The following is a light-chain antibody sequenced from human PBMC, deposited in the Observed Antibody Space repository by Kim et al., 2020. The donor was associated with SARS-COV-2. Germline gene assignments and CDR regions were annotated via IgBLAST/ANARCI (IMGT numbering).Light chain of an antibody. J-gene: IGLJ3*02. CDR3: LFTYGGGRV. Sequence: PGETVTLTCGSTSSAVTSVHYPYQFQQKPGPVPNTLIYDPGTKPSCTPARFSGSLLWGKAALTLSGAQPEDEAEYYCLFTYGGGRVFGGGTQLTVL. CDR1: SSAVTSVHY. V-gene: IGLV7-46*01. CDR2: DPG.